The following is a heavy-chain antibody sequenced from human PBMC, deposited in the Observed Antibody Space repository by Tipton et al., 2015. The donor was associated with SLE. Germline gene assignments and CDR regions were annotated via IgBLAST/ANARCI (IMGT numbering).Heavy chain of an antibody. J-gene: IGHJ4*02. V-gene: IGHV3-48*01. CDR3: ARDDFWSGYLFDW. CDR2: ISSGSSSI. D-gene: IGHD3-3*01. Sequence: SLRLSCAGSGYTFSRHSMNWVRQAPGKRLEWLAYISSGSSSIYYADSVKGRFTISRDNDKNSLFLQMSSLRAEDTAVYYCARDDFWSGYLFDWWGQGTLVTVSS. CDR1: GYTFSRHS.